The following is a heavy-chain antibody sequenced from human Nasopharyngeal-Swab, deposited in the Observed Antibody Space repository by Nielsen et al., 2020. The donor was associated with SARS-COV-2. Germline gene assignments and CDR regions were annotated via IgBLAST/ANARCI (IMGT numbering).Heavy chain of an antibody. Sequence: SETLSLTCTVSGGSISSGGYYWSWIRQHPGKGLEWIGYIYYSGSTYYNPSLKSRVTISVDTSKNQFSLKLSSVTAADTAVYYCARATPPIAVAGPRGWYFDLWGRGTLVTVSS. V-gene: IGHV4-31*03. D-gene: IGHD6-19*01. J-gene: IGHJ2*01. CDR2: IYYSGST. CDR1: GGSISSGGYY. CDR3: ARATPPIAVAGPRGWYFDL.